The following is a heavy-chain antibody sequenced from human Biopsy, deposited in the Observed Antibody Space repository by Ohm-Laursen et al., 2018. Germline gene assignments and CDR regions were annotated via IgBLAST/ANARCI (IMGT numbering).Heavy chain of an antibody. D-gene: IGHD5-12*01. CDR1: GESSSGYF. Sequence: SKTLSLTCAVNGESSSGYFWNWIRQPPGKGLEWIGEINQSGSTKYNPSLKRRATLSADSSNSQFSLRLTSVTAADTAIYYCARGSGYFKLDVWGQGTTVTVSS. CDR3: ARGSGYFKLDV. V-gene: IGHV4-34*01. J-gene: IGHJ6*02. CDR2: INQSGST.